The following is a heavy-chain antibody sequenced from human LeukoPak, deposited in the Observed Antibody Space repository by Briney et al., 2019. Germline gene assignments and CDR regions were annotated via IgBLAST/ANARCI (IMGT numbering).Heavy chain of an antibody. V-gene: IGHV4-39*01. D-gene: IGHD3-3*01. Sequence: PSETLSLTCTASGGSISTSSYYWGWIRQPPGKGLEWIGSIYYSGSTYYNPSLKSRVTISVDTSKNQFSLKLSSVTAADTAVYYCARLRYDFLRVPDYWGQGTLVTVSS. CDR3: ARLRYDFLRVPDY. CDR1: GGSISTSSYY. J-gene: IGHJ4*02. CDR2: IYYSGST.